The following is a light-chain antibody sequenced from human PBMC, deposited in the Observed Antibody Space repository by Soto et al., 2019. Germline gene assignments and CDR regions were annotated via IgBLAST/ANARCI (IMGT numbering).Light chain of an antibody. CDR1: ISDVGGYNY. CDR2: DVS. Sequence: QSAMTQPASVSGSPGQSITISCTGTISDVGGYNYVSWYQQHPGKAPKLMIYDVSNRPSGVSNRLSGSKSGNPASLTISGLQAEHGADYYCSSYTSSRTVVFAGGTKLTVL. V-gene: IGLV2-14*01. CDR3: SSYTSSRTVV. J-gene: IGLJ2*01.